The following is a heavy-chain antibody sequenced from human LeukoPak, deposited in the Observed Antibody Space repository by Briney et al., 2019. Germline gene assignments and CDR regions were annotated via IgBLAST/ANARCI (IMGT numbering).Heavy chain of an antibody. Sequence: SQTLSLTCTVSGGSISSGDYYWSWLRQPPGKGLEWIGYIYYSGSTYYNPSLKGRVTISVDTSKNQFSLKLSSVTAADTAVYYCARVWSWWPSFDYWGQGTLVTVSS. J-gene: IGHJ4*02. CDR1: GGSISSGDYY. CDR3: ARVWSWWPSFDY. D-gene: IGHD2-21*01. CDR2: IYYSGST. V-gene: IGHV4-30-4*08.